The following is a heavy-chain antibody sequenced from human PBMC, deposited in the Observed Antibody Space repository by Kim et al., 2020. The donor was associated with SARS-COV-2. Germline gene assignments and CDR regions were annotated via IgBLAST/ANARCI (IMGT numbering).Heavy chain of an antibody. V-gene: IGHV3-11*01. D-gene: IGHD6-19*01. CDR3: ERGGSSGWYEVIDY. CDR1: GFTFSNYY. J-gene: IGHJ4*02. CDR2: ICCCGCPT. Sequence: GGSLRLSCAASGFTFSNYYMSWIRHAPGKGLVGLSYICCCGCPTLHADPVKALFTISRHNAKNSLYLQVNNMRAEDTAVYYCERGGSSGWYEVIDYWGQGTLVTVSS.